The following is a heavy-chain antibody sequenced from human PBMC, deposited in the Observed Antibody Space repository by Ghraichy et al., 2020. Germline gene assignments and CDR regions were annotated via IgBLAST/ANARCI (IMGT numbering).Heavy chain of an antibody. CDR2: VSGSGNT. J-gene: IGHJ4*02. Sequence: GGSLRLSCAASGFTSSNYATAWVRQAPGKGLEWVSGVSGSGNTYYADSVKGRFTIARDNSKSMLYLQMGSLRAEDTAVYYCAKGSPFSGNYEGLTNWGQGTLVTVSS. CDR1: GFTSSNYA. V-gene: IGHV3-23*01. D-gene: IGHD1-26*01. CDR3: AKGSPFSGNYEGLTN.